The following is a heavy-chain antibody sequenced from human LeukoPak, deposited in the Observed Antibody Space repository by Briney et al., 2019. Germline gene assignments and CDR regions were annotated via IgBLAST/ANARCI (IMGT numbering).Heavy chain of an antibody. D-gene: IGHD1-7*01. CDR2: INPNTGGT. CDR1: GYIFTGYY. CDR3: AREDWNYVFQY. V-gene: IGHV1-2*02. Sequence: ASVKVSCKASGYIFTGYYMHWVRQAPGQGLEWMGWINPNTGGTNYAQKFQGRVTMTRGTSINTAYMELDRLRSDDAAVYFCAREDWNYVFQYWGQGNLVTVSS. J-gene: IGHJ4*02.